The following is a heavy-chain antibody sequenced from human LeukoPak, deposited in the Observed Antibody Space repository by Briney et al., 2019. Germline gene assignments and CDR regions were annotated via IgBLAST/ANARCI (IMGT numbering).Heavy chain of an antibody. D-gene: IGHD3-22*01. CDR1: GFTFSSYA. J-gene: IGHJ3*02. V-gene: IGHV3-23*01. CDR3: AKEESDSSVLLDAFDI. Sequence: GGSLRLSCAASGFTFSSYAMSWVRQAPGKGLEWVSAISGSGGSTYYAVSVKGRFTISRDNSKNTLYLQMNSLRAEDTAVYYCAKEESDSSVLLDAFDIWGQGTMVTVSS. CDR2: ISGSGGST.